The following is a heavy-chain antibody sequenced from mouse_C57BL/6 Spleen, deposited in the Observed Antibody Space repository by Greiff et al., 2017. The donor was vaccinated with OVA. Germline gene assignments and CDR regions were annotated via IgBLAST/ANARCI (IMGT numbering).Heavy chain of an antibody. CDR2: ISSGSSTI. J-gene: IGHJ2*01. CDR3: ARGGDYYGSILDY. CDR1: GFTFSDYG. D-gene: IGHD1-1*01. Sequence: EVQLVESGGGLVKPGGSLKLSCAASGFTFSDYGMHWVRQAPEKGLEWVAYISSGSSTIYYADTVKGRFTISRDNAKNTLFLQMTSLRSEDTAMYYCARGGDYYGSILDYWGQGTTLTVSS. V-gene: IGHV5-17*01.